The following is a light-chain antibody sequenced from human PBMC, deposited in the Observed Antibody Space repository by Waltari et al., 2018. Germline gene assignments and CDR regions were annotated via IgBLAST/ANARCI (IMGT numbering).Light chain of an antibody. CDR2: GVT. Sequence: QSALTQSRSVSGSPGQSVTISCTGTSSDVGGYDYVSWYQQQSAKAPKLIIFGVTERPSGVPDRFSGSKSGNTASLTISGLQSEDEADYYCCSYAGSYTEVFGTGTTVTVL. CDR3: CSYAGSYTEV. CDR1: SSDVGGYDY. V-gene: IGLV2-11*01. J-gene: IGLJ1*01.